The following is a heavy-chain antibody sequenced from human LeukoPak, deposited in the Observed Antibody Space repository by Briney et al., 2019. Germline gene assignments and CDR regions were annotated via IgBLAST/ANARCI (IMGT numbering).Heavy chain of an antibody. CDR1: GFTFSSYG. J-gene: IGHJ3*02. D-gene: IGHD1-1*01. CDR2: IKQDGSEK. V-gene: IGHV3-7*01. Sequence: PGGSLRLSCAASGFTFSSYGMHWVRQAPGKGLEWVANIKQDGSEKYYVDSVEGRFTISRDNAKNSLYLQMNSLRAEGTAVYYCASVKGYAFDIWGQGTMVIVSS. CDR3: ASVKGYAFDI.